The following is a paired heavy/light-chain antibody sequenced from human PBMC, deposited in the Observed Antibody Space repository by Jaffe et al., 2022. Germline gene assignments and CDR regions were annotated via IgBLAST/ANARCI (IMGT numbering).Heavy chain of an antibody. V-gene: IGHV7-4-1*02. J-gene: IGHJ3*02. D-gene: IGHD6-19*01. Sequence: QVQLVQSGSELKKPGASVKVSCKASGYTFTSYAMNWVRQAPGQGLEWMGWINTNTGNPTYAQGFTGRFVFSLDTSVSTAYLQISSLKAEDTAVYYCARDPYTIAVAGPRAISFDIWGQGTMVTVSS. CDR1: GYTFTSYA. CDR2: INTNTGNP. CDR3: ARDPYTIAVAGPRAISFDI.
Light chain of an antibody. V-gene: IGKV2-30*01. CDR3: MQGTHWPRT. CDR2: KVS. Sequence: DVVMTQSPLSLPVTLGQPASISCRSSQSLVYSDGNTYLNWFQQRPGQSPRRLIYKVSNRDSGVPDRFSGSGSGTDFTLKISRVEAEDVGVYYCMQGTHWPRTFGGGTKVEIK. CDR1: QSLVYSDGNTY. J-gene: IGKJ4*01.